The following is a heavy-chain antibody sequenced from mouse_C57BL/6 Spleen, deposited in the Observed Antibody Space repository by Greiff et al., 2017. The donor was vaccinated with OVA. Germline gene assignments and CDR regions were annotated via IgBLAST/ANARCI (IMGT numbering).Heavy chain of an antibody. D-gene: IGHD4-1*01. Sequence: VTLNVFGPGLLQSSQTLSLTCSFSGFSLSTSGMGVSWIRQPSGKGLEWLAHIYWDDDKRYNPSLKRRLTLSKATSRNPVILKITSVDTADTATCYCARRSPNCGYFDVWGTGTTVTVSS. CDR1: GFSLSTSGMG. J-gene: IGHJ1*03. CDR2: IYWDDDK. CDR3: ARRSPNCGYFDV. V-gene: IGHV8-12*01.